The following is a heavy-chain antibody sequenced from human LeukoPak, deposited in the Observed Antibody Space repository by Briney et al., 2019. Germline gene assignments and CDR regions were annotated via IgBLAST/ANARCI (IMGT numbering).Heavy chain of an antibody. CDR1: GFTFSSYW. D-gene: IGHD2-2*01. J-gene: IGHJ4*02. V-gene: IGHV3-7*01. Sequence: PGGSLRLSCAASGFTFSSYWMSWVRQAPGKGLEWVANIMQDGSEKYYVDSVKGRFTISRGNAKNSLYPQMNSLRAEDTAVYYCARPGRYCSSTSCLLQYWGQGTLVTVSS. CDR2: IMQDGSEK. CDR3: ARPGRYCSSTSCLLQY.